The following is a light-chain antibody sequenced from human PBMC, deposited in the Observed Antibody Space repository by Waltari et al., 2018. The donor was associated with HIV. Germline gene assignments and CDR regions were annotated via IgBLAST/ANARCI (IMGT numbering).Light chain of an antibody. CDR2: DVS. V-gene: IGLV2-14*01. J-gene: IGLJ2*01. CDR3: SSYTSSSTQYVV. Sequence: QSALTQPASVSGSPGQSITISCTGTSSDVGGYNYVSWYQQHPGKAPKLMIYDVSKRPSGVSNRFSGSKSGNTASLTISGLQAEDEADYYCSSYTSSSTQYVVFGGGTKLTVL. CDR1: SSDVGGYNY.